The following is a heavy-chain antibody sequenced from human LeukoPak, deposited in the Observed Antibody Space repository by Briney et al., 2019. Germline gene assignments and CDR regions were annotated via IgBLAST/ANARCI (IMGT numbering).Heavy chain of an antibody. CDR2: ISGSGGST. V-gene: IGHV3-23*01. D-gene: IGHD3-10*01. J-gene: IGHJ4*02. CDR1: GFTFSSYA. Sequence: VQPGGSLRLSCSASGFTFSSYAMSWVRQVPGKGLEWVSAISGSGGSTYYADPVKGRFTISRDNARSTLYLQMNSLRVEDTAVYYCAGGGAVYGLNWGRGTLVTVSS. CDR3: AGGGAVYGLN.